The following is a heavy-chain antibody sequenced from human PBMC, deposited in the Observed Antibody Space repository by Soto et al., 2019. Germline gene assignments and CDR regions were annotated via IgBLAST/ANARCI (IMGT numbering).Heavy chain of an antibody. CDR1: ENTVNIYW. J-gene: IGHJ5*02. CDR2: INPESTTL. CDR3: TKATFGALES. D-gene: IGHD3-10*02. Sequence: EAQLVESGGGLVQPGGSLTLSCTDSENTVNIYWMHWICQVPGKGLVWVSRINPESTTLTYADSVTGRFTISRDCASNTLYLQMTGFSLEDTAISYCTKATFGALESWGQGTLGTVSS. V-gene: IGHV3-74*01.